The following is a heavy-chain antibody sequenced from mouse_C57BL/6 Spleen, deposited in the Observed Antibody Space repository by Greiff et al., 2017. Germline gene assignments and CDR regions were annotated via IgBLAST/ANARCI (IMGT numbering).Heavy chain of an antibody. Sequence: QVQLQQSGAELVKPGASVKMSCKASGYTFTSYWITWVKQRPGQGLEWIGDIYPGSGSTNYNEKFKSKATLTVDTSSSTAYMQLSSLTSEDSAVYCCARRYSNYAFYAMDYWGQGTSVTVSS. CDR2: IYPGSGST. D-gene: IGHD2-5*01. J-gene: IGHJ4*01. CDR1: GYTFTSYW. V-gene: IGHV1-55*01. CDR3: ARRYSNYAFYAMDY.